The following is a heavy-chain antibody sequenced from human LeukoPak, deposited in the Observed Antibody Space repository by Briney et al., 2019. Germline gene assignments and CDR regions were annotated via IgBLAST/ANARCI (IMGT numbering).Heavy chain of an antibody. V-gene: IGHV4-34*01. D-gene: IGHD3-10*01. Sequence: SETLSLTCAVYGGSFSGYYWSWIRQPPGKGLEWIGEINHSGSTNYNPSLKSRVTISVDTSKNQFSLKLSSVTAADTAVYYCASPGDGSGIDYWGQGTLVTASS. CDR2: INHSGST. CDR3: ASPGDGSGIDY. CDR1: GGSFSGYY. J-gene: IGHJ4*02.